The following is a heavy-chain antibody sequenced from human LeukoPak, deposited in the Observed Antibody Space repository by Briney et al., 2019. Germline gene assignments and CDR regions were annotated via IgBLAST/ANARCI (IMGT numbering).Heavy chain of an antibody. CDR3: ARGPRGGYVHGPLFFPDY. Sequence: SVKVSCKASGGTFSSYAISWVRQAPGQGLEWMGGIIPIFGTANYAQKFQGRVTITADESTSAAYMELSSLRSEDTAVYYCARGPRGGYVHGPLFFPDYWGQGTLVTVSS. CDR1: GGTFSSYA. V-gene: IGHV1-69*13. CDR2: IIPIFGTA. D-gene: IGHD5-12*01. J-gene: IGHJ4*02.